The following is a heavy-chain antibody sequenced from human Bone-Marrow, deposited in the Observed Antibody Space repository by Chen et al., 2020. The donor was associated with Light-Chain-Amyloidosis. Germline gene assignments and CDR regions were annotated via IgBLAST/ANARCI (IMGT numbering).Heavy chain of an antibody. CDR1: GYTFTGYY. V-gene: IGHV1-18*04. CDR3: ARELAGITIFGVVTAPDY. CDR2: ISAYNGNT. J-gene: IGHJ4*02. D-gene: IGHD3-3*01. Sequence: QVQLVQSGAEVKKPGASVKVSCKASGYTFTGYYMHCVRQAPGQGLEWMGWISAYNGNTNYAQKLQGRVTMTTDTSTSTAYMELRSLRSDDTAVYYCARELAGITIFGVVTAPDYWGQGTLVTCLL.